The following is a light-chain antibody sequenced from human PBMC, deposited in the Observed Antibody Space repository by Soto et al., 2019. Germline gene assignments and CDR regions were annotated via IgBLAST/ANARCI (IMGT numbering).Light chain of an antibody. CDR1: QGIASN. CDR3: QQLNDNH. CDR2: AAS. V-gene: IGKV1-9*01. Sequence: IQLTQSPASLSASLGDRVTITCRASQGIASNLAWYQQKPGKAPKLLIFAASTLQSGVPSRFSGSGTGSDLTLTLSSLQPEDFATYYRQQLNDNHFGRGTKVEIK. J-gene: IGKJ4*01.